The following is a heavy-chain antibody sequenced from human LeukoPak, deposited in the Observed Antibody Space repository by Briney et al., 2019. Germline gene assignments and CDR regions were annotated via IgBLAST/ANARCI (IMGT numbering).Heavy chain of an antibody. D-gene: IGHD4-17*01. Sequence: GGSLRLSCAASGFTFSSYWMSWVRQAPGKGPEWVSAISGSGGSTYYADSVKGRFTISRDNSKNTLYLQMNSLRAEDTAVYYCAKGGHHDYGDHTAYYYYGMDVWGQGTTVTVSS. CDR3: AKGGHHDYGDHTAYYYYGMDV. CDR2: ISGSGGST. J-gene: IGHJ6*02. CDR1: GFTFSSYW. V-gene: IGHV3-23*01.